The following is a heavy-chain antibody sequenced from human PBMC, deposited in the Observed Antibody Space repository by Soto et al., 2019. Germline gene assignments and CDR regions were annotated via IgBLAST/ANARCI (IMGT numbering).Heavy chain of an antibody. V-gene: IGHV1-69*13. J-gene: IGHJ4*02. CDR1: GGTFSSSA. D-gene: IGHD3-22*01. Sequence: SVKVSCKASGGTFSSSAISWVRQAPGQGLEWMGGIIPVVDTTNYAQKFQGRVTMTGDESTSTAYMELSSLRSEDTAVYYCAIKLVVVITTGFDYWGQGTLVTVSS. CDR2: IIPVVDTT. CDR3: AIKLVVVITTGFDY.